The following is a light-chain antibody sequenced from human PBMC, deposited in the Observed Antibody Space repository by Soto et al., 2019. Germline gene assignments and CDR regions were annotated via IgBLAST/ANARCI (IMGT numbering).Light chain of an antibody. Sequence: DIVMTQSPDSLAVLLGERATINCNPSQRVLYSSNNKNYLAWYQQKPGQPPKLLIYWASTRASGVPDRFSGSGSGTDFTLTISSLQAEDVAVYYCQQYYNTPITFGQGTRLEIK. CDR3: QQYYNTPIT. J-gene: IGKJ5*01. CDR2: WAS. V-gene: IGKV4-1*01. CDR1: QRVLYSSNNKNY.